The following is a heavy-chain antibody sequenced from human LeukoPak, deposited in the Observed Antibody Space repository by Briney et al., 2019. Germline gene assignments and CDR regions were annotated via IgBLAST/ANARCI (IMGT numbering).Heavy chain of an antibody. CDR1: GFTFSSYA. Sequence: PGGSLRLSCAASGFTFSSYAMHWVRQAPGKGLEWVAVISYDGSNKYYADSVKGRFTISRDNSKNTLYLQMNSLRAEDTAVYYCARGNSGVFGVVILTGCWFDPWGQGTLVTVSS. D-gene: IGHD3-3*01. V-gene: IGHV3-30-3*01. CDR3: ARGNSGVFGVVILTGCWFDP. CDR2: ISYDGSNK. J-gene: IGHJ5*02.